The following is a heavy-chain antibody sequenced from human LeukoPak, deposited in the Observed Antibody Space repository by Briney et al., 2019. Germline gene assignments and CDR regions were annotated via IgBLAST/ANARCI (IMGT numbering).Heavy chain of an antibody. CDR1: GFTFSSYT. CDR2: INHSGST. J-gene: IGHJ3*02. CDR3: AVEDTARRPGRTVDI. V-gene: IGHV4-34*08. Sequence: GSLRLSCAASGFTFSSYTINWVRQPPGKGLEWIGEINHSGSTNYNPSLKSRVTISVDTSKNQFSLKLSSVTAADTAVYYCAVEDTARRPGRTVDIWGQGTMVTVSS. D-gene: IGHD5-18*01.